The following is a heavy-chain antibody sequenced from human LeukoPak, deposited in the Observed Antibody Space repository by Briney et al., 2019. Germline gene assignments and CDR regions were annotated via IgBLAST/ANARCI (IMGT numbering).Heavy chain of an antibody. D-gene: IGHD4-23*01. J-gene: IGHJ3*02. CDR1: GFSLSTSGVG. Sequence: SGPTLVKPTQTLTLTCTFSGFSLSTSGVGVGWIRQPPGKALEWLALIYWDDDKRYSPSLKSRLTITKDTSKSQVVLTMTNMDPVDTATYYCAQDGGNRDAFDIWGQGTMVTVSS. V-gene: IGHV2-5*02. CDR3: AQDGGNRDAFDI. CDR2: IYWDDDK.